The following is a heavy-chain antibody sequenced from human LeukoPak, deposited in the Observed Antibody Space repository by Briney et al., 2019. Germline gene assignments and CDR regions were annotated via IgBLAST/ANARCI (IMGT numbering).Heavy chain of an antibody. CDR1: GFTFSDHY. J-gene: IGHJ4*02. CDR2: SRSKANSYTT. D-gene: IGHD2-21*02. V-gene: IGHV3-72*01. CDR3: ATSVVPATPFDY. Sequence: GGSLRLSCAASGFTFSDHYMDWVRQAPGKGLEWVGRSRSKANSYTTEYAASVEGRFTISRDDSKNSMFLHMNSLKTEDTAIYYCATSVVPATPFDYWGQGTLVTVSS.